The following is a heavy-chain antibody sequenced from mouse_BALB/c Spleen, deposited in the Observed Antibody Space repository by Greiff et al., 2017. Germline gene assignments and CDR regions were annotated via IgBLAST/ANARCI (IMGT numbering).Heavy chain of an antibody. Sequence: EVKLVESGGGLVKPGGSLKLSCAASGFTFSSYTMSWVRQTPEKRLEWVATISSGGSYTYYPDSVKGRFTISRDNAKNTLYLQMSSLKSEDTAMYYCTRDTMITYYFDYWGQGTTLTVSS. D-gene: IGHD2-4*01. J-gene: IGHJ2*01. V-gene: IGHV5-6-4*01. CDR2: ISSGGSYT. CDR1: GFTFSSYT. CDR3: TRDTMITYYFDY.